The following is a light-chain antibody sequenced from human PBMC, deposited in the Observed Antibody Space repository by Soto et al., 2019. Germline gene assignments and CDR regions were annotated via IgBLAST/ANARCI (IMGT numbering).Light chain of an antibody. CDR2: DAS. CDR1: QSVHNW. V-gene: IGKV1-5*01. CDR3: QQTFSNLLS. J-gene: IGKJ4*01. Sequence: IQMTQSPSTLYPSVGDRVTITCRASQSVHNWLAWYQQKPGEAPRLLIYDASTLQSGGPSRFSVSGSGTEVTLTISSLQPEDVATYYCQQTFSNLLSFGGGTKVEIK.